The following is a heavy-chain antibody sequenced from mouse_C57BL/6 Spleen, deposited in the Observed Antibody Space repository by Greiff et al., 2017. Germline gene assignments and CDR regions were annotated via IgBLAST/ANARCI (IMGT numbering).Heavy chain of an antibody. V-gene: IGHV1-80*01. J-gene: IGHJ1*03. D-gene: IGHD2-4*01. CDR2: IYPGDGET. Sequence: VQLQQSGAELVKPGASVKISCKASGYAFSSYWMNWVKQRPGKGLEWIGQIYPGDGETNYNGKFKGKATLTADKSSSTAYMQLSSLTSEDSAVYFCARKDSPYEYDGYWYVDVGGTGTTVTVSS. CDR3: ARKDSPYEYDGYWYVDV. CDR1: GYAFSSYW.